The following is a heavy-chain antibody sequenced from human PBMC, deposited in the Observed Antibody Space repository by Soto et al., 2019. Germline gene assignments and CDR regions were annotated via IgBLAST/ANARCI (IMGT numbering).Heavy chain of an antibody. D-gene: IGHD3-3*01. V-gene: IGHV1-3*01. J-gene: IGHJ4*02. CDR2: INAGNGNT. Sequence: GASVNVSCKASGYTFTSYAMHWVRQAPGQRLEWMGWINAGNGNTKYSQKFQGRVTITRDTSASTAYMELSSLRSEDTAVYYCARGPYDFWSGYLDYWGQGTLVTVSS. CDR1: GYTFTSYA. CDR3: ARGPYDFWSGYLDY.